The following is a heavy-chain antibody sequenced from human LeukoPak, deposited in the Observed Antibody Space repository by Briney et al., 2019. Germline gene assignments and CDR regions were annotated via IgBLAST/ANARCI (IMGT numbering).Heavy chain of an antibody. J-gene: IGHJ4*02. V-gene: IGHV3-23*01. CDR2: ISGSGGSI. Sequence: GGSLRLSCAASGFTFSSYAMSGVRQAPGKGLEWVSAISGSGGSIYYADSVKGRFTISRNNSKNTLYLQMNSLRAEDTAVYYCAKALRLGELSFSYWGQGTLVTVSS. CDR3: AKALRLGELSFSY. CDR1: GFTFSSYA. D-gene: IGHD3-16*02.